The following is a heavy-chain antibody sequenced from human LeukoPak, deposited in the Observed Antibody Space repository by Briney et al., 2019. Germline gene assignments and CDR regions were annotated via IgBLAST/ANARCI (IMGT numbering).Heavy chain of an antibody. Sequence: ASVKVSCKASGYTFTSYAMHWVRQAPGQRLEWMGWINAGNGNTKYSQKFQGRVTITRDTSASTAYMELSSLRSEDTAVYYCAREGRYCSSTSCYLDAFDIRGQGTMVTVSS. J-gene: IGHJ3*02. CDR1: GYTFTSYA. CDR2: INAGNGNT. V-gene: IGHV1-3*01. D-gene: IGHD2-2*01. CDR3: AREGRYCSSTSCYLDAFDI.